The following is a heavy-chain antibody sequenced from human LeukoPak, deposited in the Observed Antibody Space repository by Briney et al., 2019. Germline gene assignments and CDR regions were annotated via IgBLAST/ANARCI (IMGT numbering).Heavy chain of an antibody. D-gene: IGHD2-2*01. V-gene: IGHV1-18*01. CDR3: ARGILPAAYDY. CDR1: GYTFTSYG. J-gene: IGHJ4*02. CDR2: ISAYNGNT. Sequence: ASVKVSCKASGYTFTSYGISWVRQAPGQGLEWMGWISAYNGNTNYAQKFQGRVTMTRDMSTSTVYMELSSLRSEDTAVYYCARGILPAAYDYWGQGTLVTVPS.